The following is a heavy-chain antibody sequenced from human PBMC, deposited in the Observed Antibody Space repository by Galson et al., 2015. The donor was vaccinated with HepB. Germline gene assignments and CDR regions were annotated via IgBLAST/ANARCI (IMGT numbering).Heavy chain of an antibody. V-gene: IGHV1-3*01. CDR1: GYTFTSYA. J-gene: IGHJ6*02. Sequence: SVKVSCKASGYTFTSYAMHWVRQAPGQRLEWMGWINAGNGNAKYSQKFQGRVTITRDTSASTAYMELSSLRSEDTAVYYCATGGYCSGGSCYSGEFYYYGMDVWGQGTTVTVSS. CDR2: INAGNGNA. CDR3: ATGGYCSGGSCYSGEFYYYGMDV. D-gene: IGHD2-15*01.